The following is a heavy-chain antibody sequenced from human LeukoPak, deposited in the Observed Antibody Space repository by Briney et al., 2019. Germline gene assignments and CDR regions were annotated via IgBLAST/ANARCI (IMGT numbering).Heavy chain of an antibody. CDR3: ARESGGDGYFDY. V-gene: IGHV3-23*01. CDR1: KFAFSSYA. Sequence: GGSLRLSCAAPKFAFSSYAMSWVRQAPGKGLEWVSAISGGGGNTYYADSVKGRFTISRDNSKNTLYLQMNSLRAEDTAVYYCARESGGDGYFDYWGQGTLVTVSS. D-gene: IGHD2-21*01. J-gene: IGHJ4*02. CDR2: ISGGGGNT.